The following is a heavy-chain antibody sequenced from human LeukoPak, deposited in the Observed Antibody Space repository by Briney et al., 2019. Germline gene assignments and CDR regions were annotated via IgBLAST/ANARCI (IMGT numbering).Heavy chain of an antibody. CDR1: GFTFNTYA. D-gene: IGHD3-10*01. CDR2: ISGSGGST. Sequence: PGGSLRLSCAVSGFTFNTYAMTWVRQAPGKGLEWVSIISGSGGSTDYAGSVRGRFTISRDNSKNTLYLQMNSLRAEDTAVYYCAKEKQTGMYYFDYWGQGTLVTVSS. J-gene: IGHJ4*02. V-gene: IGHV3-23*01. CDR3: AKEKQTGMYYFDY.